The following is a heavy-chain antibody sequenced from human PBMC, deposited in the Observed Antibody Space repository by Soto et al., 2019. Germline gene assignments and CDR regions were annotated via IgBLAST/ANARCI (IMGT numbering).Heavy chain of an antibody. J-gene: IGHJ4*02. CDR2: ISGSGGST. V-gene: IGHV3-23*01. Sequence: EVQLLESGGGLVQPGGSLRLSCAASGFTFSSYAMSWVRQAPGKGLEWVSAISGSGGSTYYADSVKGRFTISRDNSKNTLYLQMNSLRAEDTAVYYCAKDRSEGLLRFLEWLPMKYWGQGTLVTVSS. D-gene: IGHD3-3*01. CDR1: GFTFSSYA. CDR3: AKDRSEGLLRFLEWLPMKY.